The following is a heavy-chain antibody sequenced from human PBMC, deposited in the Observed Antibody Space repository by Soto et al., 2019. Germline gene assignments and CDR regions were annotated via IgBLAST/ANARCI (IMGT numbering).Heavy chain of an antibody. CDR1: GGSISSGGYS. V-gene: IGHV4-30-2*01. CDR3: ARGVVPAAPGDAFDI. Sequence: PSETLSLTCAVSGGSISSGGYSWSWIRQPPGKGLEWIGYIYHSGSTYYNPSLKSRVTISVDRSKNQFSLKLSSVTAADTVVYYCARGVVPAAPGDAFDIWGQGTMVTVSS. CDR2: IYHSGST. D-gene: IGHD2-2*01. J-gene: IGHJ3*02.